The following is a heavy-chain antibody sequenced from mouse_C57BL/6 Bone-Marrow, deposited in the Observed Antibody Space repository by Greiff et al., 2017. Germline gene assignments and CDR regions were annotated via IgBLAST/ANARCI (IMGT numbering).Heavy chain of an antibody. D-gene: IGHD1-1*01. Sequence: QVQLQQPGAELVKPGASVKLSCKAFGYTFTSYWMHWVKQRPGQGLEWIGMIHPNSGSTNYNEKFKSKATLTVDKSSSTAYMQLSSLTSEDSAVYYCARAITTVVATGEYAMDYWGQGTSVTVSS. CDR2: IHPNSGST. V-gene: IGHV1-64*01. CDR3: ARAITTVVATGEYAMDY. J-gene: IGHJ4*01. CDR1: GYTFTSYW.